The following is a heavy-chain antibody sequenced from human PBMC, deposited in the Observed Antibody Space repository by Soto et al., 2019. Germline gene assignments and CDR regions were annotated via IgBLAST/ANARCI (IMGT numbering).Heavy chain of an antibody. J-gene: IGHJ3*02. CDR1: EFTVSGHA. CDR2: ITADGGT. CDR3: APHLSCSGGSCQYDAFGI. V-gene: IGHV3-23*01. Sequence: EVQVLESGGGLVQPGGSLRLSCEGSEFTVSGHAMTWIRQAPGKGPEWVSTITADGGTYYADSVKGGFAMSRDTSENTRYLEMNSVGAWFTCVYYWAPHLSCSGGSCQYDAFGIRGQGTMVTVSS. D-gene: IGHD2-15*01.